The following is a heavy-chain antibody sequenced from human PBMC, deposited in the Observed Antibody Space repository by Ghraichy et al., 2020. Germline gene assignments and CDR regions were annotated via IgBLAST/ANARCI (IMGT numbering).Heavy chain of an antibody. V-gene: IGHV4-61*01. CDR2: IYYSGST. CDR3: ARERYSYGYVLFDY. Sequence: SETLSLTCTVSGGSVSSGSYYWSWIRQPPGKGLEWIGYIYYSGSTNYNPSLKSRVTISVDTSKNQFSLKLSSVTAADTAVYYCARERYSYGYVLFDYWGQGTLVTVSS. J-gene: IGHJ4*02. D-gene: IGHD5-18*01. CDR1: GGSVSSGSYY.